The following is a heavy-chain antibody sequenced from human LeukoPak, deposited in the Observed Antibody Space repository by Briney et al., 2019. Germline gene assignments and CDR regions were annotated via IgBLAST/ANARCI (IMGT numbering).Heavy chain of an antibody. D-gene: IGHD3-16*01. CDR2: ISAYNGNT. CDR1: GYTFTSYG. J-gene: IGHJ6*04. V-gene: IGHV1-18*04. Sequence: ASVKVSCKASGYTFTSYGISWVRQAPGQGLEWMGWISAYNGNTNYAQKLQGRVTMTTDTSTSTAYMELRSLRSDDTAVYYCARGVPHYDYVSRGYYYGMDVWGKGTTVTVSS. CDR3: ARGVPHYDYVSRGYYYGMDV.